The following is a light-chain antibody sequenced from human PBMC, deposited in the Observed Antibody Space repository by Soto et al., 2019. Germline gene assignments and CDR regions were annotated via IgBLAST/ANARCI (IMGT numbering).Light chain of an antibody. V-gene: IGKV3D-15*01. J-gene: IGKJ4*01. CDR1: QGVSSY. CDR2: DAS. Sequence: EIVLTQSPATLSLSPVERATLSCMASQGVSSYLAWYQQKPGQAPRLLIYDASNRATGIPDRFSGSGYGTEFNLTISSLQSEDFAVYYCQQYNNWPPGFGGGTKVDIK. CDR3: QQYNNWPPG.